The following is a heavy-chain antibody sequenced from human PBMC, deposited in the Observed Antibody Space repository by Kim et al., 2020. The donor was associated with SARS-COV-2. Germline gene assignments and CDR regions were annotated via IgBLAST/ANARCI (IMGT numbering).Heavy chain of an antibody. J-gene: IGHJ4*02. CDR1: GFSLSTSGVG. CDR3: AHRQRSGSGSLSGRESVNTPMVDY. V-gene: IGHV2-5*02. CDR2: IYWDDDK. D-gene: IGHD5-18*01. Sequence: SGPTLVNPTQTLTLTCTFSGFSLSTSGVGVAWIRQPPGKALEWLALIYWDDDKRYSPSLKSRLTITKDTSKNQVVLTMTNMDPVDTATYYCAHRQRSGSGSLSGRESVNTPMVDYWGQGTLVTVSS.